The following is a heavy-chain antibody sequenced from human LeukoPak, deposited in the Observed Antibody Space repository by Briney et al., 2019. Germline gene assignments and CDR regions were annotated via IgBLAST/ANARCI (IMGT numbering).Heavy chain of an antibody. CDR3: ARGVMDHDAFDI. V-gene: IGHV4-59*01. Sequence: SGTLSLTCTVPGGSISSYYWSWIRQSPGKGLEWIGYIYYSGSTNYNPSLKSRVTISVDTSKNQFSLKLSSVTAADTAVYYCARGVMDHDAFDIWGQGTMVTVSS. CDR1: GGSISSYY. D-gene: IGHD2-8*01. CDR2: IYYSGST. J-gene: IGHJ3*02.